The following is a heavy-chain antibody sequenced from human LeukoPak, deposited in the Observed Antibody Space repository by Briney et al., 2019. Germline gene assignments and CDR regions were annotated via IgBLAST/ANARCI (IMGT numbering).Heavy chain of an antibody. CDR3: ARDRGGGDWKYYLDY. CDR2: IYYSGST. J-gene: IGHJ4*02. CDR1: GGSISSGGYY. Sequence: SQTLSLTCTVSGGSISSGGYYWSWIRQHPGTGLEWIGYIYYSGSTYYNPSLKSRVTISVDTSKNQFSLKLSSVTAADTAVYYCARDRGGGDWKYYLDYWGQGTLVTVSS. D-gene: IGHD2-21*02. V-gene: IGHV4-31*03.